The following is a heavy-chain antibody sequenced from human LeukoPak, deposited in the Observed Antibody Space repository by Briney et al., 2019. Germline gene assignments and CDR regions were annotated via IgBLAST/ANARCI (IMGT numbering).Heavy chain of an antibody. D-gene: IGHD3-22*01. CDR3: ARRYYAHFDY. CDR1: GGSISSSSYY. Sequence: PSETLSLTCTVSGGSISSSSYYWGWIRQPPGKGLEWIGSIYYSGSTYYNPSLESRVTISVDTSKSQFSLKLSSVTAADTAVYYCARRYYAHFDYWGQGTLVTVSS. CDR2: IYYSGST. J-gene: IGHJ4*02. V-gene: IGHV4-39*01.